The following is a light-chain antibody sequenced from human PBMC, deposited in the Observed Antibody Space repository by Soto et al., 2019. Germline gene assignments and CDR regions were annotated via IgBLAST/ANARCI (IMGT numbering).Light chain of an antibody. V-gene: IGKV1-39*01. Sequence: DIQMTQSPSSLSASVGDRVTITCRSSQSIRSYLNWYQQKLGRAPKLPIYTASNLQTGVPSRFSGSGSGTDFTLTISSLQPEDFATYYWQQSYSSPQTFGLGTKVEIK. CDR2: TAS. J-gene: IGKJ1*01. CDR1: QSIRSY. CDR3: QQSYSSPQT.